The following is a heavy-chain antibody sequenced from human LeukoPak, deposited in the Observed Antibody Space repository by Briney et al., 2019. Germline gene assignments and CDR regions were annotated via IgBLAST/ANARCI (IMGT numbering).Heavy chain of an antibody. Sequence: PGGSLRHSCAASGFTFSSYAMSWVRQAPGKGLEWVSAISGSGGSTYYADSVKGRFTISRDNSKNTLYLQMNSLRAEDTAVYYCAKDAPIAAAGTNWFDPWGQGTLVTVSS. D-gene: IGHD6-13*01. CDR2: ISGSGGST. V-gene: IGHV3-23*01. J-gene: IGHJ5*02. CDR1: GFTFSSYA. CDR3: AKDAPIAAAGTNWFDP.